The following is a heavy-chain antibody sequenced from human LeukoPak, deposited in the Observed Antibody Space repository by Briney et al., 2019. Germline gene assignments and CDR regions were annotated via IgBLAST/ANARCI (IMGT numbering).Heavy chain of an antibody. D-gene: IGHD3-10*01. J-gene: IGHJ5*02. CDR3: ARHGPTQRPRELWFGQPRTWFDP. Sequence: PSETLSLTCTVSGGSISSSSYYWGWIRQPPGKGLEWIGSIYYSGSTYYNPSLKSRVTISVDTSKNQFSLKLSSVTAADTAVYYCARHGPTQRPRELWFGQPRTWFDPWGQGTLVTVSS. CDR2: IYYSGST. V-gene: IGHV4-39*01. CDR1: GGSISSSSYY.